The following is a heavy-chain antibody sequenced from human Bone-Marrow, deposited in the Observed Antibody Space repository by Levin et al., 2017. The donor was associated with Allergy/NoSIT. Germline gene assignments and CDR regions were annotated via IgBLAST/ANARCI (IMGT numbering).Heavy chain of an antibody. J-gene: IGHJ2*01. CDR3: ARRGTSSWKGGWFFDL. CDR1: GASISSGGYY. D-gene: IGHD6-13*01. CDR2: IYYSGTT. V-gene: IGHV4-31*03. Sequence: PSETLSLTCSVSGASISSGGYYWNWIRQHPEKGLEWIGYIYYSGTTYYNPSLRSRITISIDTSSSQFSLKLSSVTAADTAVYFCARRGTSSWKGGWFFDLWGRGTLVTVSS.